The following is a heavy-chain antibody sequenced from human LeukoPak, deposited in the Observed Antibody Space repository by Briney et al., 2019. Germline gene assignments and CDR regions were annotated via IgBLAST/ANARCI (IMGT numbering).Heavy chain of an antibody. Sequence: GGPLTLSCAASGFTFNSYALHWVRPPPGKGLEWVAVISNDGTDKYHAHSVQDRFTLSRDNSKNTLYPQMDSLRAEDTAVYCCARLDIVVVPGGQGTLVPVSS. D-gene: IGHD2-15*01. J-gene: IGHJ4*02. V-gene: IGHV3-30*14. CDR2: ISNDGTDK. CDR1: GFTFNSYA. CDR3: ARLDIVVVP.